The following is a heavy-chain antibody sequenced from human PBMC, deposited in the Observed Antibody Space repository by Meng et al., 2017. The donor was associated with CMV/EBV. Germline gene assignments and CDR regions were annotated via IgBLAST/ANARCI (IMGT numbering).Heavy chain of an antibody. CDR3: ARGLGPKPHYYYYYGMDV. V-gene: IGHV4-34*01. CDR2: INHSGST. J-gene: IGHJ6*02. CDR1: GGSFSSYY. Sequence: SETLSLTCAVYGGSFSSYYWSWIRQPPGKGLEWIGEINHSGSTNYNPSLKSRVTISVDTSKNQFSLKLSSVTAADTAVYYCARGLGPKPHYYYYYGMDVWGQGTTVTVSS.